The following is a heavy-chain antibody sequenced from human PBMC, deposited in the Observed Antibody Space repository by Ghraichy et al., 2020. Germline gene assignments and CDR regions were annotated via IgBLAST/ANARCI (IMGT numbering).Heavy chain of an antibody. J-gene: IGHJ2*01. CDR1: GGSIRDSSYY. V-gene: IGHV4-39*01. CDR2: IYYSGST. CDR3: ARPARDYGHFGYFDL. Sequence: SETLSLTCIVSGGSIRDSSYYWGWIRQPPGKGLEWIGSIYYSGSTYYSPSLKSRVTMSIDTSQNQFSLRLSSVTAADTAVYYCARPARDYGHFGYFDLWGRGTPVTVSS. D-gene: IGHD4-17*01.